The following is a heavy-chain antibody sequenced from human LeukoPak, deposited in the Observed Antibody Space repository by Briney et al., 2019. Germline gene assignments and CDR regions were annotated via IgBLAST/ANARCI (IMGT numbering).Heavy chain of an antibody. D-gene: IGHD2-2*01. CDR1: GFTFNNHW. CDR2: IKQDGSEK. CDR3: ARDELWTVVEPALDY. Sequence: GGSLRLSCAASGFTFNNHWMCWVRQAPGKGLEWVADIKQDGSEKFYVDSVKGRFTISRDNAKNSLYLQMNSLRAEDTAVYYCARDELWTVVEPALDYWGQGTLVTVSS. V-gene: IGHV3-7*01. J-gene: IGHJ4*02.